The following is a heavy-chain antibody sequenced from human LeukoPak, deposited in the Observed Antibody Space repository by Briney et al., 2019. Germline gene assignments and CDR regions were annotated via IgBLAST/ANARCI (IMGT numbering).Heavy chain of an antibody. CDR3: ASGGWLDY. J-gene: IGHJ4*02. CDR2: IKEDGSEK. V-gene: IGHV3-7*03. D-gene: IGHD3-16*01. CDR1: GFTFSTYW. Sequence: PGGSLRLSCAASGFTFSTYWMTWARQAPGRGLEWVANIKEDGSEKYYVDSVKGRFIISRDNAKKSLYLQMNSLRPEDTAVYYCASGGWLDYWGQGALVTVSS.